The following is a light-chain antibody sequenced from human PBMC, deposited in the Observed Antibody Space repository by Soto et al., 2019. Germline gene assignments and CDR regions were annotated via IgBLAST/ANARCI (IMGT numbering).Light chain of an antibody. J-gene: IGLJ2*01. Sequence: QSALTQPPSASGSPGQSVTISCTGSSSDVGGYNHVSWYQQHPGKAPKLMIYEVSKRPSGVPDRLSGSKSGNTASLTVSGLHAEDEADYYCSSYGGSNTVVFGRGTALTVL. CDR3: SSYGGSNTVV. CDR1: SSDVGGYNH. CDR2: EVS. V-gene: IGLV2-8*01.